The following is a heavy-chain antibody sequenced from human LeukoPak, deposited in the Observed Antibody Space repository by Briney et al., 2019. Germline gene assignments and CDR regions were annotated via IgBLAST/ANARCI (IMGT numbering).Heavy chain of an antibody. CDR2: LYSGGSA. J-gene: IGHJ3*02. Sequence: GGSLRLSCAASGLTVSSNYMSWVRQAPGKGLEWVSILYSGGSAYYADSVKGKFTISRDNSKNTLYLQMNSLRAEDTAVYYCAKDLNAFDIWGQGTMVTVSS. CDR3: AKDLNAFDI. CDR1: GLTVSSNY. V-gene: IGHV3-66*01.